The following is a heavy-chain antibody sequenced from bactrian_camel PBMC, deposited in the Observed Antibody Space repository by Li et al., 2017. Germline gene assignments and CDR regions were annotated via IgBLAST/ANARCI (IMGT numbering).Heavy chain of an antibody. J-gene: IGHJ4*01. Sequence: VQLVESGGGLVQAGGSLRLSCVAYYGWLHKRHSMGWFRQAPGKEREGVASIYLDGGRTRYADSAKGRFTVSMDNDNDTLYLQMNRLEPEDTAMYFCAAAAYLYCIGSESQGGERINWHYWGQGTQ. D-gene: IGHD1*01. V-gene: IGHV3-3*01. CDR2: IYLDGGRT. CDR3: AAAAYLYCIGSESQGGERINWHY. CDR1: YGWLHKRHS.